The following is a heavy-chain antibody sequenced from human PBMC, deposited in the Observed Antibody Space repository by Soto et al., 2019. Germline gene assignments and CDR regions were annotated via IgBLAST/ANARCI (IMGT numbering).Heavy chain of an antibody. CDR1: GAAIDSHY. V-gene: IGHV4-59*11. CDR2: VFYSGST. D-gene: IGHD3-10*01. Sequence: SETLSLTCTVSGAAIDSHYWIWIRQPPGKGLEWIGQVFYSGSTNYNPSLKSRVTISINTSTKLFSLKLNSESAADPAVYYCARSFMVSVGCFDSWGQGTLVTVSS. J-gene: IGHJ4*02. CDR3: ARSFMVSVGCFDS.